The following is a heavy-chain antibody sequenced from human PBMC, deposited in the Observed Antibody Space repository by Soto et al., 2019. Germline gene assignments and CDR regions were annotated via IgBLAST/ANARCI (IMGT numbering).Heavy chain of an antibody. D-gene: IGHD1-1*01. J-gene: IGHJ4*01. V-gene: IGHV4-59*12. CDR3: TRAAIHGHQVEGQPRHSQSLDD. Sequence: SETLSLTCAVYGGSISSYYWTWIRQSPGEGLDWIGEINSSGGTNYNPSLKSRVTISVDTAKNQFSLKLASLTAADTAVYYCTRAAIHGHQVEGQPRHSQSLDDWGYGTQVTVS. CDR2: INSSGGT. CDR1: GGSISSYY.